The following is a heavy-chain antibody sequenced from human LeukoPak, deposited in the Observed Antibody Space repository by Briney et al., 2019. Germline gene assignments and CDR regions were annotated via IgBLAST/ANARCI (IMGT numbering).Heavy chain of an antibody. J-gene: IGHJ4*02. Sequence: ASVKVSCKASGYTFTSYGISWVRQAPGQGLEWMGWISAYNGNTNYAQKLQGRVTMTTDTSTSTAYMELRSLRSDDTAVYYCARGPMVRGVTPLLPADGDYWGQGTLVTVSS. CDR1: GYTFTSYG. D-gene: IGHD3-10*01. V-gene: IGHV1-18*01. CDR2: ISAYNGNT. CDR3: ARGPMVRGVTPLLPADGDY.